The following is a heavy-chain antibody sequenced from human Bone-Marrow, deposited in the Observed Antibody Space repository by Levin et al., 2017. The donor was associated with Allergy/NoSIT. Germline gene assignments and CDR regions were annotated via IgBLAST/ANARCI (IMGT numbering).Heavy chain of an antibody. V-gene: IGHV3-23*01. J-gene: IGHJ4*02. CDR3: AKGGALTRFDY. Sequence: GESLKISCAASGFPLTSYAMSWVRQAPGKGLEWVSAISGSGGSTYYADSVKGRFTIFRDNSKNTLYLQMNSLRAEDTAVYYCAKGGALTRFDYWGQGTLVTVSS. D-gene: IGHD1-26*01. CDR2: ISGSGGST. CDR1: GFPLTSYA.